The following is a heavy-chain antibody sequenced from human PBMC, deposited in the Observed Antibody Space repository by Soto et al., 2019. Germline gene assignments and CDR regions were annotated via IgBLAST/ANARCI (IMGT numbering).Heavy chain of an antibody. D-gene: IGHD3-22*01. CDR3: ARDPPTYYYDSSVRYGMDV. V-gene: IGHV1-69*13. CDR1: GGTFSSYA. Sequence: ASVKVSCKASGGTFSSYAISWVRQAPGQGLEWMGGIIPIFGTANYAQKFQGRVTVTADESTSTAYMELSSLRSEDTAVYYCARDPPTYYYDSSVRYGMDVWGQGTTVTVSS. CDR2: IIPIFGTA. J-gene: IGHJ6*02.